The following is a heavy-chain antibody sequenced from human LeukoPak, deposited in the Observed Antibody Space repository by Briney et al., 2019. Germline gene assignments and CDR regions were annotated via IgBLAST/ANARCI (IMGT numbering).Heavy chain of an antibody. Sequence: ASVKVSCKASGYTFTSNYIHWVRQAPGQGLEWMGMIYPRDGSTSYAQKFQGRVTMTRDTSTSTVYMELSSLRSEDTAVYYCARARITMVRGVIFWFDPWGQGTLVTVSS. CDR1: GYTFTSNY. J-gene: IGHJ5*02. D-gene: IGHD3-10*01. CDR3: ARARITMVRGVIFWFDP. V-gene: IGHV1-46*01. CDR2: IYPRDGST.